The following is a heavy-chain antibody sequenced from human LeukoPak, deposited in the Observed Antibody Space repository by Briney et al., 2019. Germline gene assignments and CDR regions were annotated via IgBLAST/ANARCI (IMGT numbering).Heavy chain of an antibody. CDR2: IYHSGST. Sequence: SETLSLTCTVSGYSISSGYYWGWIRQPPGEGLEWIGSIYHSGSTYYNPSLKSRVTISVDTSKNQFSLKLSSVTAADTAVYYCARDNDYGGNSNYWGQGTLVTVSS. CDR1: GYSISSGYY. V-gene: IGHV4-38-2*02. D-gene: IGHD4-23*01. J-gene: IGHJ4*02. CDR3: ARDNDYGGNSNY.